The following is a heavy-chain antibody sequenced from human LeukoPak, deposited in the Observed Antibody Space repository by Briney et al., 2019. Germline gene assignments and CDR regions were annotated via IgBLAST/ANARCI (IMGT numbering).Heavy chain of an antibody. J-gene: IGHJ4*02. D-gene: IGHD3-22*01. V-gene: IGHV3-30-3*01. CDR2: ISYDGSNK. CDR1: GFTFSSYA. Sequence: GGSLRLSCAASGFTFSSYAMHWVRQAPGKGLEWVAVISYDGSNKYYADSVKGRFTISRDNSKNTLYLQMNSLRAEDTAVYYCARDQLVVVITTSDCWGQGTLVTVSS. CDR3: ARDQLVVVITTSDC.